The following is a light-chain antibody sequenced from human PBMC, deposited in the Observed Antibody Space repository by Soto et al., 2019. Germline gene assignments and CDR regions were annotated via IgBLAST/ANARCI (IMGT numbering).Light chain of an antibody. CDR3: LQYNSLPYT. CDR2: KTS. Sequence: DIQVTQSPSTLSAFVGDRVILTCRASQNVNIWLAWYQQRQRKAPKRLLYKTSSLESGVPSRFSGSGSGTEFTLTISSLETDDFGTYFCLQYNSLPYTFGQGTKLEIK. V-gene: IGKV1-5*03. J-gene: IGKJ2*01. CDR1: QNVNIW.